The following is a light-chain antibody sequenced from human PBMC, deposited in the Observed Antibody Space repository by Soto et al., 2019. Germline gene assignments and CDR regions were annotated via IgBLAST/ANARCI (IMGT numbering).Light chain of an antibody. V-gene: IGKV2-30*02. CDR3: VKVTFWPYP. J-gene: IGKJ2*01. Sequence: DVVMTQSPLSLPVTFGQPASISCRSSQSLVHSDGNTYLNWFHQRPGQSPRRLIYKISNRDSGDADRFSGSESGTDFTLKISSVEAEDVVGVYFCVKVTFWPYPFGQGAKLDIK. CDR1: QSLVHSDGNTY. CDR2: KIS.